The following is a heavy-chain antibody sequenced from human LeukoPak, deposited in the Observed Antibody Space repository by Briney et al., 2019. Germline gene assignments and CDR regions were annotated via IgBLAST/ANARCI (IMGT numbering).Heavy chain of an antibody. J-gene: IGHJ4*02. D-gene: IGHD3-10*01. Sequence: GGSLRLSCAASGFTFTNVWMSWVRQTPGKGLEWLGRIKTKTDGGTTAFAAPVKGRFTMSRDDSKNTLYLQMNSLKTEDTAMYYCTTGGLWYSGRVFWGQGTLVTVS. CDR1: GFTFTNVW. CDR3: TTGGLWYSGRVF. V-gene: IGHV3-15*01. CDR2: IKTKTDGGTT.